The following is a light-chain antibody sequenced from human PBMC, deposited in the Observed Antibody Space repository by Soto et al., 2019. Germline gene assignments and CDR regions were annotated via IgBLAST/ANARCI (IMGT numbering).Light chain of an antibody. CDR2: NTN. CDR3: LLYMGNGIAV. V-gene: IGLV8-61*01. Sequence: QAVVTQEPSFSVSPGGTVTLTCGVSSGSVSTSYYPSWYQQTPGQAPRTLIYNTNTRSSGVPDRFSGSILENKAALTITGAQADDESDYYCLLYMGNGIAVFGGGTQLTVL. CDR1: SGSVSTSYY. J-gene: IGLJ2*01.